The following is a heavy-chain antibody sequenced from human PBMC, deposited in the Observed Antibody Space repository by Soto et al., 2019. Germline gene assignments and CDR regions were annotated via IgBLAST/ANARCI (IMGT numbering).Heavy chain of an antibody. CDR3: ATYFSSTSCDSAFAI. CDR1: GYTFTSYD. CDR2: MNPNSGYT. Sequence: ASVKVSCKASGYTFTSYDINWVRQATGQGLEWMGWMNPNSGYTGYAQKFQGRVTMTRNTSISTAYMELSGLRSEDTAVHYCATYFSSTSCDSAFAIWGQGTMVPVSS. J-gene: IGHJ3*02. D-gene: IGHD2-2*02. V-gene: IGHV1-8*01.